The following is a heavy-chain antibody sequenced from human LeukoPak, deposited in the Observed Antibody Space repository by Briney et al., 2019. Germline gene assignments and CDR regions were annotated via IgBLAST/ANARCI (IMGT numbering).Heavy chain of an antibody. D-gene: IGHD3-22*01. CDR3: ARNYDSSGPPGY. Sequence: SETLSLTCAVYGGSFSGYYWSWIRQPPGKGSEWIGEINHSGSTNYNPSLKSRVTISVDTSKNQFSLKLSSVTAADTAVCYCARNYDSSGPPGYWGQGTLVTVSS. CDR1: GGSFSGYY. J-gene: IGHJ4*02. V-gene: IGHV4-34*01. CDR2: INHSGST.